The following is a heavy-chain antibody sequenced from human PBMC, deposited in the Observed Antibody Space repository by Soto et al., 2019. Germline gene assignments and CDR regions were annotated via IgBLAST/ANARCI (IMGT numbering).Heavy chain of an antibody. Sequence: ASVKVSCKASGYTFTSYYMHWVRQAHGQGLEWMGIINPSGGSTSYAQKFQGRVTMTRDTSTSTVYMELSSLRSEDTAVYYCARGSIAAAGTYAFDIWGQGTMVTVSS. V-gene: IGHV1-46*01. CDR2: INPSGGST. CDR3: ARGSIAAAGTYAFDI. CDR1: GYTFTSYY. J-gene: IGHJ3*02. D-gene: IGHD6-13*01.